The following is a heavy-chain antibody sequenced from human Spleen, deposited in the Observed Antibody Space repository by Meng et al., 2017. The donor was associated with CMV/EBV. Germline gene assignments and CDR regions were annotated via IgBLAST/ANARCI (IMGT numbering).Heavy chain of an antibody. CDR2: INHSGST. CDR1: YY. D-gene: IGHD3-3*01. Sequence: YYWSWIRQPPGKGLESIGEINHSGSTNYNPSLKSRVTISVDTSKNQFSLKLSSVTAADTAVYYCARGLGSSYDFWSGYYIGVSWFDPWGQGTLVTVSS. CDR3: ARGLGSSYDFWSGYYIGVSWFDP. V-gene: IGHV4-34*01. J-gene: IGHJ5*02.